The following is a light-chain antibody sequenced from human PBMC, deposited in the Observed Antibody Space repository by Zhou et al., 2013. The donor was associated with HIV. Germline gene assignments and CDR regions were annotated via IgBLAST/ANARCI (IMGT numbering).Light chain of an antibody. CDR3: QQCDTSPRT. CDR1: QSVTSSC. J-gene: IGKJ1*01. V-gene: IGKV3-20*01. Sequence: MVLTQSPGTLSLSLGERATLSCRASQSVTSSCLAWYQQKPGQAPRLLIYGASSRATGIPDRFSGSGSRTDFTLTISRLEPEDFAVYYCQQCDTSPRTFGQGTKVEIK. CDR2: GAS.